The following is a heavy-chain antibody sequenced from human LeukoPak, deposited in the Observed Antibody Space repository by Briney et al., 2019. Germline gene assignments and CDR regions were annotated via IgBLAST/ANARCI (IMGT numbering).Heavy chain of an antibody. Sequence: GGSLRLSCAASGFTFSSYDMHWVRQATGKGLEWVSTIRTVGDTNYPGSVKGRFTISRHNSKNTLYLQMNSLRAEDTAVYYCARVGWAAAGHDYWGQGTLVTVSS. CDR2: IRTVGDT. CDR3: ARVGWAAAGHDY. V-gene: IGHV3-13*01. J-gene: IGHJ4*02. CDR1: GFTFSSYD. D-gene: IGHD6-13*01.